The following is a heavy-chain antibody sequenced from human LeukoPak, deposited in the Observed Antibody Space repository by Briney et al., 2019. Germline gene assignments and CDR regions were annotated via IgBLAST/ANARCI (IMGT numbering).Heavy chain of an antibody. J-gene: IGHJ4*02. CDR3: ARGEVTPDY. CDR2: IYHGGST. D-gene: IGHD4-23*01. Sequence: SETLSLTCTVSGYSISSGYYWGWIRQPPGNGLEWIGSIYHGGSTYYNPSLKSRITMSVDTSKNQFSLKLTSVTAADTAVYYCARGEVTPDYWGQGTLVTVSS. V-gene: IGHV4-38-2*02. CDR1: GYSISSGYY.